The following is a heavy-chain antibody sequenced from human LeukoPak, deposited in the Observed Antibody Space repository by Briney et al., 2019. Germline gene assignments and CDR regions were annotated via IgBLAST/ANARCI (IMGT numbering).Heavy chain of an antibody. D-gene: IGHD1-7*01. CDR1: GGSISSYY. V-gene: IGHV4-4*07. CDR3: AREAGLELLNAFDI. CDR2: IYTSGST. Sequence: PSETLSLTCTVSGGSISSYYWSWIRQPAGKGLEWIGRIYTSGSTNYNPSLKSRVTMSVDTSKNQFSLKLSSVTAADTAVYYCAREAGLELLNAFDIWGQGTMVTVSS. J-gene: IGHJ3*02.